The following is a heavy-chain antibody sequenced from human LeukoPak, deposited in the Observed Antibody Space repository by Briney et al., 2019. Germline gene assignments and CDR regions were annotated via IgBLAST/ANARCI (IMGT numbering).Heavy chain of an antibody. CDR1: GFTFSSYG. D-gene: IGHD3-10*01. CDR2: IWYDGSNK. V-gene: IGHV3-33*01. Sequence: GGSLRLSCAASGFTFSSYGMHWVRQAPGKGLEWVAVIWYDGSNKYYADSVKGRFTISRDNSKKTLYLQMDSLRAEDTAVYYCARDSTYYGSGSPPAHNWGQGTLVTVSS. J-gene: IGHJ4*02. CDR3: ARDSTYYGSGSPPAHN.